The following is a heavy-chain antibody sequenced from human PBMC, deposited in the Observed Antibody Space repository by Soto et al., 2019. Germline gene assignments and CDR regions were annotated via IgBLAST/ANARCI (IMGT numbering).Heavy chain of an antibody. J-gene: IGHJ4*02. CDR3: ARDDDDSRGYIYCYY. V-gene: IGHV1-69*12. D-gene: IGHD3-22*01. CDR1: GGTFSSYA. CDR2: IIPIFGTA. Sequence: QVQLVQSGAEVKKTGSSVKVSCKASGGTFSSYAISWVRQAPGQGLEWMGGIIPIFGTANYAQKFQGRVTITADESTSTAYMELSSLRSEDTAVYYCARDDDDSRGYIYCYYWGQGTLVSVSS.